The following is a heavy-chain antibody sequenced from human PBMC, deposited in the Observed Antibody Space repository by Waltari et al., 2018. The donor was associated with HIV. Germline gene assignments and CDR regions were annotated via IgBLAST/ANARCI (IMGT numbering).Heavy chain of an antibody. J-gene: IGHJ1*01. D-gene: IGHD3-3*01. Sequence: QVQLQQWGTGLLMPSETLSLTCAVYGGSFTAYYWTWIRQSPGNGLEWIGEIDHSRSANYKPSLKSRVTISVDASKNQFSLKLTSVTAADTGLYYCARGPHTSIFGVVKYFQPWGQGTLVIVSS. CDR2: IDHSRSA. CDR3: ARGPHTSIFGVVKYFQP. CDR1: GGSFTAYY. V-gene: IGHV4-34*02.